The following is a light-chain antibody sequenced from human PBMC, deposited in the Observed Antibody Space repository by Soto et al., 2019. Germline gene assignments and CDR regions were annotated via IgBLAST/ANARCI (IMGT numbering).Light chain of an antibody. Sequence: SQSVSSNLAWYQQKPGQAPRLLIYGASTRATGIPARFSGSGSGTEFTLTISSLQSEDFAVYYCQQYNNWPGTFGQGTKVDIK. J-gene: IGKJ1*01. CDR3: QQYNNWPGT. CDR1: QSVSSN. V-gene: IGKV3-15*01. CDR2: GAS.